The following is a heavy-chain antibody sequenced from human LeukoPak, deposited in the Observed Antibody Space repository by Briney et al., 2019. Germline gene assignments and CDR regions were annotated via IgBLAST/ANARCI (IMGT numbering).Heavy chain of an antibody. V-gene: IGHV4-34*01. CDR1: GASFSGYY. CDR2: INHSGST. Sequence: SETLSLTCAVYGASFSGYYWSWIRQPPGKGLEWIGEINHSGSTNYNPSLKSRVTISVDTSKNQFSLKLSSVTAADTAVYYCARHSAGYCSSTSCYTGPRMNPDIIDYWGQGTLVTVSS. J-gene: IGHJ4*02. D-gene: IGHD2-2*01. CDR3: ARHSAGYCSSTSCYTGPRMNPDIIDY.